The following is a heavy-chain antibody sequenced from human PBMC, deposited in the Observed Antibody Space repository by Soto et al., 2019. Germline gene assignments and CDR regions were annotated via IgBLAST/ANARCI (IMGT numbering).Heavy chain of an antibody. Sequence: EVQLVESGGGLVQPGGSLRLSCAASGFTFNIYDMHWSRQVRGKGLEWVSAIGTAGDTHYSGSVKGRFTISRENAKNSLYLQMNSLRAEDTAVYYCARDPSGWGLDVWGQGTTVTVSS. CDR2: IGTAGDT. D-gene: IGHD2-15*01. CDR3: ARDPSGWGLDV. J-gene: IGHJ6*02. V-gene: IGHV3-13*01. CDR1: GFTFNIYD.